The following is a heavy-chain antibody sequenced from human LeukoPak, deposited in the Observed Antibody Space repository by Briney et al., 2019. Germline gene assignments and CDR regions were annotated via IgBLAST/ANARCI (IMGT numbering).Heavy chain of an antibody. J-gene: IGHJ4*02. CDR2: ISSTSSAI. V-gene: IGHV3-48*01. CDR1: EIASGSYR. D-gene: IGHD1-26*01. Sequence: EGALRRAGAPPEIASGSYRRDGVGQGQGNGLGWIGYISSTSSAIFYADSVKGRFTISRDNVKNSLYLQMNSLRSEDTAMYYCARDGAVYSGNSYLDYWGQGTLVTVSS. CDR3: ARDGAVYSGNSYLDY.